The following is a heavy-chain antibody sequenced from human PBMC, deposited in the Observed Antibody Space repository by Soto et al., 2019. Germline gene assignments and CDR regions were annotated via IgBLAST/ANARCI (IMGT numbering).Heavy chain of an antibody. J-gene: IGHJ3*02. CDR1: GYTLTELS. Sequence: ASVKVSCKVSGYTLTELSMHWVRQALGKGLEWMGGFDPEDGETIYAQKFQGRVTMTEDTSTDTAYMELSSLRSEDTAVYYCATFSGSYHDFAFDIWGQGTMVTVSS. V-gene: IGHV1-24*01. D-gene: IGHD1-26*01. CDR3: ATFSGSYHDFAFDI. CDR2: FDPEDGET.